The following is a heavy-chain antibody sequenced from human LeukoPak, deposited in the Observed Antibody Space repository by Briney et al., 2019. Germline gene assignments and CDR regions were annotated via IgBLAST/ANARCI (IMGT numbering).Heavy chain of an antibody. D-gene: IGHD4-17*01. CDR2: ITSSGSTI. CDR1: GFTFSDYY. J-gene: IGHJ4*02. V-gene: IGHV3-11*01. Sequence: GGSLRLSCAASGFTFSDYYMNWIRQAPGKGLEWVSYITSSGSTIYYADSVKGRFTISRDNAKNSLYLQVNSLRAEDTAVYYCARDRYGENPFDYWGQGTLVTVSS. CDR3: ARDRYGENPFDY.